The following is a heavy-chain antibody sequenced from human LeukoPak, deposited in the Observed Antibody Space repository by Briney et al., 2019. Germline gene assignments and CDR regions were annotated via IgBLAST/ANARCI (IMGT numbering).Heavy chain of an antibody. V-gene: IGHV1-18*01. CDR1: GYTFTGYG. D-gene: IGHD6-13*01. J-gene: IGHJ5*02. Sequence: ASVKVSCKASGYTFTGYGISWVRQAPGQGLEWMGWISAYNGNTNYAQKLQGRVTMTTDTSTSTAYMELRSLRSDDTAVYYCARDPPDYSSSYNWFDPWSQGTLVTVSS. CDR2: ISAYNGNT. CDR3: ARDPPDYSSSYNWFDP.